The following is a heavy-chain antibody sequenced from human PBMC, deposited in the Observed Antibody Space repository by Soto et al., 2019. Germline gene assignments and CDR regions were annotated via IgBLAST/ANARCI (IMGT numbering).Heavy chain of an antibody. V-gene: IGHV1-18*01. CDR3: ARDKKGIGYRYGYSEY. CDR1: GYTFTSYG. J-gene: IGHJ4*02. CDR2: ISAYNGNT. D-gene: IGHD5-18*01. Sequence: ASVNVSCKASGYTFTSYGISWVRQAPGQGLEWMGWISAYNGNTNYAQKLQGRVTMTTDTSTSTAYMELRSLRSDDTAVYYCARDKKGIGYRYGYSEYWGQGTLVTVSS.